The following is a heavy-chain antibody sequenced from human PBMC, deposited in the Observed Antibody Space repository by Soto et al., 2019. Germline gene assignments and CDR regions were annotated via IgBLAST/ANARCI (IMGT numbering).Heavy chain of an antibody. J-gene: IGHJ4*02. CDR2: IYSGGST. CDR3: GRHGYNYGGGYFDS. V-gene: IGHV3-66*04. Sequence: EVQLVESGGGLVQPGGSLRLSCAASGVTFSSNYMSWVRQAPGKGLEWVSVIYSGGSTYYADSLKGRFTISRDNSKNTLYLQMNSLRAEDTAVYYCGRHGYNYGGGYFDSWGQGTLVTVSS. D-gene: IGHD5-18*01. CDR1: GVTFSSNY.